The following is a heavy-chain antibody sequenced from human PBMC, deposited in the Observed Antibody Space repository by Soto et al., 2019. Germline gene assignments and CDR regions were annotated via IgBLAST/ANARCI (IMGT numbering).Heavy chain of an antibody. CDR1: GGTFSSYA. V-gene: IGHV1-69*01. J-gene: IGHJ4*02. Sequence: QVQLVHSGAEVKKPGSSVKLSCKASGGTFSSYAISWVRQAPGQGLEWMGGIIPIVGTANYAQKFEGRVTITADESTSTGYMELSSLRSEDTAVYYCARSSSGWSNLRLDYWGQGSLVTVSS. CDR3: ARSSSGWSNLRLDY. D-gene: IGHD6-13*01. CDR2: IIPIVGTA.